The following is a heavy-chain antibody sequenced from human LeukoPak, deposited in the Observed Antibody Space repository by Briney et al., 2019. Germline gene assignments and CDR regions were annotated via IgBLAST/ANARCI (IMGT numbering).Heavy chain of an antibody. CDR1: GGSFSGYY. J-gene: IGHJ5*02. CDR3: ARGPIFYDYVWGSYRYNWFDP. D-gene: IGHD3-16*02. CDR2: INHSGST. Sequence: SETLSLTCAVYGGSFSGYYWSWIRQPPRKGLEWIGEINHSGSTNYNPSLKSRVTISVDTSKNQFSLKLSSVTAADTAVYYCARGPIFYDYVWGSYRYNWFDPWGQGTLVTVSS. V-gene: IGHV4-34*01.